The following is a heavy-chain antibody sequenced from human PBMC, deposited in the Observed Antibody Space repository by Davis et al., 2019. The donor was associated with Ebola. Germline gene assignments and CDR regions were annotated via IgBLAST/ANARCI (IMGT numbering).Heavy chain of an antibody. Sequence: PGGSLRLSCVASGFTLSSYGMHWVRRAPGKGLEWVAFIRYDGSTKYYADSVKDRFTISRDNSRNTLYLQMNSLGTEDTALYYCARDQAVAGSEYFQHWGQGTLVTVSS. CDR1: GFTLSSYG. CDR3: ARDQAVAGSEYFQH. V-gene: IGHV3-30*02. J-gene: IGHJ1*01. CDR2: IRYDGSTK. D-gene: IGHD6-19*01.